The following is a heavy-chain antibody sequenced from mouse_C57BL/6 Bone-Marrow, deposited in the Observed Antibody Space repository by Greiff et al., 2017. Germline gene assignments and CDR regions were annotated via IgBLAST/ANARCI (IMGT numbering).Heavy chain of an antibody. V-gene: IGHV1-64*01. Sequence: QVQLQQPGAELVKPGASVKLSCKASGYTFTSYWMHWVKQRPGQGLEWIGMIHPNSGSTNYNEKFKSKATLTVDKASSTAYMQLSSLTSEDSAVYYCARPTTTVVATGWGQGTTLTVSS. J-gene: IGHJ2*01. D-gene: IGHD1-1*01. CDR3: ARPTTTVVATG. CDR2: IHPNSGST. CDR1: GYTFTSYW.